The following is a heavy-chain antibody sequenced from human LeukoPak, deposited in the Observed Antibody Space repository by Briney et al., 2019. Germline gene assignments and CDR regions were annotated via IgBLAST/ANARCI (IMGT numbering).Heavy chain of an antibody. CDR3: ARGRILPEYYYGSGSYYNAPGSGGAFFYMDV. V-gene: IGHV4-59*01. CDR2: IYYSGST. J-gene: IGHJ6*03. CDR1: GGSISSYY. D-gene: IGHD3-10*01. Sequence: SETLSLTCTVSGGSISSYYWSWIRQPPGKGLEWIGYIYYSGSTNYNPSLKSRVTISVDTSKNQFSLKLSSVTAADTAVYYCARGRILPEYYYGSGSYYNAPGSGGAFFYMDVWGKGTTVTISS.